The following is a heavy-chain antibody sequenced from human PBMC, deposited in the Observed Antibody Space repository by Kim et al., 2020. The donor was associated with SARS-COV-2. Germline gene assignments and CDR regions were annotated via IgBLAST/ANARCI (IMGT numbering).Heavy chain of an antibody. CDR3: ARDRLLWFGELPFDY. J-gene: IGHJ4*02. V-gene: IGHV7-4-1*02. Sequence: QGFTGRFVFSLDTSVSTAYLQISSLKAEDTAVYYCARDRLLWFGELPFDYWGQGTLVTVSS. D-gene: IGHD3-10*01.